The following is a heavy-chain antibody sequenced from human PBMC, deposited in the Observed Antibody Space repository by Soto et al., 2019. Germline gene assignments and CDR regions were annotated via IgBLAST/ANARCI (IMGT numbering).Heavy chain of an antibody. CDR1: GVTFTTYA. V-gene: IGHV3-23*01. CDR2: ISASGGKT. CDR3: ANRGFVGSTPFYCFEY. Sequence: GGSLRLSCAASGVTFTTYAMRWVRQAPGKGLEWVSSISASGGKTSYAESMKGRFTISRDNSKDTLFLQMNSLRADDSAVYYCANRGFVGSTPFYCFEYWGQGALVTVSS. J-gene: IGHJ4*02. D-gene: IGHD1-26*01.